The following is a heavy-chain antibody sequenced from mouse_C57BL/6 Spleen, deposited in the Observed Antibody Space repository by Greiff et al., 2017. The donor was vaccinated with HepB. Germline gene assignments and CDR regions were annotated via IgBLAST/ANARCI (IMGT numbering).Heavy chain of an antibody. D-gene: IGHD1-1*01. Sequence: EVQLQQSGAELVRPGASVKLSCTASGFNIKDDYMHWVKQRPEQGLEWIGWIDPENGDTEYASKFQGKATITADTSSNTAYLQLSSLTSEDTAVYYCTTGKYYGSSRYFDVWGTGTTVTVSS. CDR3: TTGKYYGSSRYFDV. V-gene: IGHV14-4*01. J-gene: IGHJ1*03. CDR2: IDPENGDT. CDR1: GFNIKDDY.